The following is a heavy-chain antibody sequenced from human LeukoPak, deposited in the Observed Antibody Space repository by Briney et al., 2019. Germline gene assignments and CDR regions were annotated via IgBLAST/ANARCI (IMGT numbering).Heavy chain of an antibody. CDR3: ARDPYYYDSSGYYDY. CDR1: GFTFSSYG. J-gene: IGHJ4*02. CDR2: IWYDGSNK. V-gene: IGHV3-33*01. D-gene: IGHD3-22*01. Sequence: GGSLRLSCAASGFTFSSYGMHWVRQAPGKGLEWVAVIWYDGSNKYYADSVKGRFTISRDNSKNTLYLQMNSLRAEDTAVYYCARDPYYYDSSGYYDYWGQGTLVTVSS.